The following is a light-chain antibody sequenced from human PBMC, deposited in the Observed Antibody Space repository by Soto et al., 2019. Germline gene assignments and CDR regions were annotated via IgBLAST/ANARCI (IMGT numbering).Light chain of an antibody. Sequence: DIQMTQSPSSLSASVGERVTITCQASQDINIYLSWYQQKPGEAPKLLIYDASHLETGVPSRFSGSGSGTEFTFTIPSLQPEDIATYYCHQYGNLPYSFGQGTKLEIK. CDR2: DAS. CDR3: HQYGNLPYS. CDR1: QDINIY. V-gene: IGKV1-33*01. J-gene: IGKJ2*03.